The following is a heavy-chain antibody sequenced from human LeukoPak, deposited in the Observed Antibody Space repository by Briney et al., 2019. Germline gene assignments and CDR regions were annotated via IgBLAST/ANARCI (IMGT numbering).Heavy chain of an antibody. CDR2: IYYSGST. V-gene: IGHV4-59*01. CDR3: ASTVAAAMSDYCYGMDV. Sequence: SETLSLTCTVSGGSISSYYWSWIRQPPGKGLEWIGYIYYSGSTNYNPSLKSRVTISVDTSKNQFSLKLSSVTAADTAVYYCASTVAAAMSDYCYGMDVWGKGTTVTVSS. J-gene: IGHJ6*04. D-gene: IGHD2-2*01. CDR1: GGSISSYY.